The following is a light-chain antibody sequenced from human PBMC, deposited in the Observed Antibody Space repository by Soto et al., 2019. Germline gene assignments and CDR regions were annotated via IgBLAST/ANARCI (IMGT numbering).Light chain of an antibody. CDR1: PSVTSSQ. V-gene: IGKV3-20*01. Sequence: EIVFTQSPGTLSLSPGWTGTISCRASPSVTSSQLAWYQHKPGQDPRILIYDKSSRVSDIPARFSGSGSGTDFTLTISRLEPEDFAVYYCQHYGRSRTFGQGTTGDIK. J-gene: IGKJ1*01. CDR3: QHYGRSRT. CDR2: DKS.